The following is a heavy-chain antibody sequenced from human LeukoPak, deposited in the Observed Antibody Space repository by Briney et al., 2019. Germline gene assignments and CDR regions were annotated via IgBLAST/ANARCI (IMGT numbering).Heavy chain of an antibody. Sequence: GGSLRLSCAASGFTFSSYAMSWVRQAPGKGLEWVSAISGSGGSTYYADSVKGRFTISRDNSKNTLYLQMNSLRAEDTAVYYCAKSPPGCSSTSCYSFDYWGQGTLVTVSS. CDR2: ISGSGGST. CDR1: GFTFSSYA. D-gene: IGHD2-2*01. CDR3: AKSPPGCSSTSCYSFDY. V-gene: IGHV3-23*01. J-gene: IGHJ4*02.